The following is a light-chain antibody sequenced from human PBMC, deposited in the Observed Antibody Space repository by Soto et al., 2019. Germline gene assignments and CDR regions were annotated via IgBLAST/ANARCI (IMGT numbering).Light chain of an antibody. Sequence: AIQMTQSPSSLSAFAGDRVTITCRASQGIKNDLGWYQQKPGKAPKLLIYAASSLQSGVPSRFSGSGSGTDFALTISSLQPEDFATYFCLQDYVYPLTFGGGTKVDIK. CDR3: LQDYVYPLT. V-gene: IGKV1-6*01. CDR1: QGIKND. J-gene: IGKJ4*01. CDR2: AAS.